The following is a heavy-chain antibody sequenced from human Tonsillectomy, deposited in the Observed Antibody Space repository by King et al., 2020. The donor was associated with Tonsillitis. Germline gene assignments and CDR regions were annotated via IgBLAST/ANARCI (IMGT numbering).Heavy chain of an antibody. J-gene: IGHJ6*02. CDR3: ASESPPYYYNGMDV. V-gene: IGHV4-30-4*01. CDR1: GGSISFGGYY. CDR2: IYNDGST. Sequence: VQLQESGPGLVKPSQTLSLTCTVSGGSISFGGYYWSWIRQSPGKGLEWIGYIYNDGSTYYNPSLKSRVTISLDASKNQFSLKLTSVTAADTAVYYCASESPPYYYNGMDVWGQGTTVTVSS.